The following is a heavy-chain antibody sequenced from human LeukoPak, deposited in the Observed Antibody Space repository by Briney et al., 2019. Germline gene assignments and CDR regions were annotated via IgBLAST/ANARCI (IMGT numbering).Heavy chain of an antibody. J-gene: IGHJ6*03. CDR2: IYTSGST. V-gene: IGHV4-61*02. CDR3: ARIVVVAATVYYYYYMDV. Sequence: SETLSLTCTVSGGSISSGSYYWNWIRQPAGKGLEWIGRIYTSGSTNYNPSLKSRVTISVDTSKNQFSLKLSSVTAADTAVYYCARIVVVAATVYYYYYMDVWGKGNTVTVSS. D-gene: IGHD2-15*01. CDR1: GGSISSGSYY.